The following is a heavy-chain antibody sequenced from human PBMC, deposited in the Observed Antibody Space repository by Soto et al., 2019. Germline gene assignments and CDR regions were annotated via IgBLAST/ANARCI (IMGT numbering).Heavy chain of an antibody. CDR2: TYYRSKWFN. Sequence: SQTLSLTCAISGDSVSTNSATWDWIRQSPSSGLEWLGRTYYRSKWFNDYAVSVKGRISINPDTSNNQFSLQLNSVTPDDTAVYYCARLIGNSWLDSWGQGTLVTVSS. J-gene: IGHJ5*01. CDR1: GDSVSTNSAT. D-gene: IGHD2-8*01. V-gene: IGHV6-1*01. CDR3: ARLIGNSWLDS.